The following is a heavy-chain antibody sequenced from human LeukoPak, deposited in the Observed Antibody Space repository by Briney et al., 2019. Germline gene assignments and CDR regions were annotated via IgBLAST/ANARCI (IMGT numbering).Heavy chain of an antibody. D-gene: IGHD3-22*01. CDR2: FDPEDGET. CDR1: GYTLTELS. CDR3: ATGPPYYDSTGDAFDI. J-gene: IGHJ3*02. Sequence: VASVEVSCKVSGYTLTELSMHWVRQAPGKGLEWMGGFDPEDGETIYAQKFQGRVTMTEDTSTDTAYMELSSLRSEDTAVYYCATGPPYYDSTGDAFDIWGQGTMVTVSS. V-gene: IGHV1-24*01.